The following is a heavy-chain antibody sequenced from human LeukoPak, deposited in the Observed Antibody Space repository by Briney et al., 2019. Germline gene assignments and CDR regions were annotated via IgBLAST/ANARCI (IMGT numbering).Heavy chain of an antibody. CDR3: ARDPKPYFGYCSSGSCYPSWDY. CDR2: INPKSGDT. D-gene: IGHD2-15*01. Sequence: GASVKVSCKASGYTFTGYYMHWVRQAPGQGLEWMGRINPKSGDTDYAQEFQGRVTMTGDTSINTAYMELSRLRSDDTAVFYCARDPKPYFGYCSSGSCYPSWDYWGQGTLVTVSS. J-gene: IGHJ4*02. V-gene: IGHV1-2*06. CDR1: GYTFTGYY.